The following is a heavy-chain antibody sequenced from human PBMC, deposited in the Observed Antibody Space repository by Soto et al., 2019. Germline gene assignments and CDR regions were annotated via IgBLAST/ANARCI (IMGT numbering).Heavy chain of an antibody. D-gene: IGHD3-16*01. Sequence: GRSLRLSCAASGFKFSNCAMSWVRQAPGKGLEWVSLISATGGGTYYAASVKGRFTISRDNCHNSLYLQDHSLTATDTAVFYCAKDRRAGGNSAFYFDFWGKGAQVTVAS. V-gene: IGHV3-23*01. J-gene: IGHJ4*02. CDR1: GFKFSNCA. CDR3: AKDRRAGGNSAFYFDF. CDR2: ISATGGGT.